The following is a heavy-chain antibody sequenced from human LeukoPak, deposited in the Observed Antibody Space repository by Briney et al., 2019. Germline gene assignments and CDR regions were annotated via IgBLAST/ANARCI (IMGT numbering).Heavy chain of an antibody. CDR2: IYQSGST. CDR3: ARSEINDYNRY. J-gene: IGHJ4*02. CDR1: GYSIRSGYH. D-gene: IGHD3-16*01. V-gene: IGHV4-38-2*02. Sequence: SETLSLTRSVSGYSIRSGYHWAWIRQSPGKGLEWIGSIYQSGSTYDNPSLRSRVTMSMDTSKNQFSLKMRPVTAADTAVYYCARSEINDYNRYWGQGILVTVSS.